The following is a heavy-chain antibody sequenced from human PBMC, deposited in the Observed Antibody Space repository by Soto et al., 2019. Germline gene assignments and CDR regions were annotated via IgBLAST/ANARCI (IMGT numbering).Heavy chain of an antibody. Sequence: QVQLQESGPGLVKPSDTLSHTCAVSGYSISSSNWWGWIRQPPGKGLAWIGYIYYSGSTYYNPSLKSRVTMSVDKSKNQCSLKLSSVTAVDTAVYYCARKNGVLDAFDIWGQGTMVTVSS. D-gene: IGHD4-17*01. V-gene: IGHV4-28*01. CDR2: IYYSGST. J-gene: IGHJ3*02. CDR3: ARKNGVLDAFDI. CDR1: GYSISSSNW.